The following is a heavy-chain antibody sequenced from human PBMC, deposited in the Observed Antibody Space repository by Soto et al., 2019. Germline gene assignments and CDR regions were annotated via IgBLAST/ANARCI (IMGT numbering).Heavy chain of an antibody. Sequence: PGESLKISCQVSGYTFTNYWVAWVRQMPGKGLEWMGIVFPGDSETRYSPSFQGQVTFSADQSTSTAFLKWNSLRASDTAVYYCARRKLHCGGGSRYATNDLDYWGQGTKVTVSS. CDR2: VFPGDSET. V-gene: IGHV5-51*01. D-gene: IGHD2-15*01. J-gene: IGHJ4*02. CDR3: ARRKLHCGGGSRYATNDLDY. CDR1: GYTFTNYW.